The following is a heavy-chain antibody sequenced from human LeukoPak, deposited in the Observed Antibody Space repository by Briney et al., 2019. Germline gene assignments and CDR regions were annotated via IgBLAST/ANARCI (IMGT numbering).Heavy chain of an antibody. V-gene: IGHV1-18*01. J-gene: IGHJ4*02. Sequence: ASVKVSCKASGYSFTNYGIVWVRQAPGQGLEWMGWISAYNGNTILAQKFQGRVTLTTDSSTNTAYMELTSLKSDDTAVYFCARRARGGVVGATQGYFDYWGQGTLVTVSS. CDR2: ISAYNGNT. D-gene: IGHD1-26*01. CDR1: GYSFTNYG. CDR3: ARRARGGVVGATQGYFDY.